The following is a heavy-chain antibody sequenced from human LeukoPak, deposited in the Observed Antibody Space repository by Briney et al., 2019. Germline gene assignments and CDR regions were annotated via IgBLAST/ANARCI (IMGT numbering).Heavy chain of an antibody. CDR2: IKWDGSEK. D-gene: IGHD2-2*01. CDR3: ATEVPGARNALHI. CDR1: GFTFSSFW. J-gene: IGHJ3*02. V-gene: IGHV3-7*01. Sequence: PGGSLRLSCAGSGFTFSSFWMSWVRQAPGKGLGWVANIKWDGSEKYYVDSVKGRFTISRDNAKNSLYLQMNSLRADDTAVYYCATEVPGARNALHIWGQGTMVTVSS.